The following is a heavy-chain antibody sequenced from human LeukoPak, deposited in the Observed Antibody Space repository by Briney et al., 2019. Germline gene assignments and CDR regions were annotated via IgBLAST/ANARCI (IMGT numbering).Heavy chain of an antibody. CDR1: GGSISSYY. J-gene: IGHJ5*02. CDR2: IYTSGST. Sequence: PSETLSLTCTVSGGSISSYYWSWIRQPAGKGLEWIGRIYTSGSTNYNRSLKSRVTMSVDTSKNQFSLKQSSVTGADTAVYYCARASGWYLGNWFDPWGQGTLVTVSS. D-gene: IGHD6-19*01. CDR3: ARASGWYLGNWFDP. V-gene: IGHV4-4*07.